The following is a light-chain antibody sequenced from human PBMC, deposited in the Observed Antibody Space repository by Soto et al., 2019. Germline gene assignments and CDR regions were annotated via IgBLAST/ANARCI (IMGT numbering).Light chain of an antibody. CDR2: EVT. V-gene: IGLV2-8*01. J-gene: IGLJ1*01. CDR1: SSDVGFYNF. Sequence: QSVLTQPPCASGSPGQSLTISCTGTSSDVGFYNFVSWYQQRPGKAPKLVIYEVTKRPSGVPDRFSGSKSGSTASLTVSGLQADDEADYYCASYAGTRLFVFGSGTKVTV. CDR3: ASYAGTRLFV.